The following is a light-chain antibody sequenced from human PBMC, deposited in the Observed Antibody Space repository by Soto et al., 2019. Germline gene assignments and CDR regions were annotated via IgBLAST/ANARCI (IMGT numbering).Light chain of an antibody. Sequence: DIQMTQSPSSLSASVGDRVTITCRASQSISSYLNWYQQKPGKAPKLLFYAASSLQSGVPSRFSGSGSGTDFTLTISSLQPEDFATYYCQQSYSTLPTFGPGTKVDIK. CDR2: AAS. CDR3: QQSYSTLPT. V-gene: IGKV1-39*01. CDR1: QSISSY. J-gene: IGKJ3*01.